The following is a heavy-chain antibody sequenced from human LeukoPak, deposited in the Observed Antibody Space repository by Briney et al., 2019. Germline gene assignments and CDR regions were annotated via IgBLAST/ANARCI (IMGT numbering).Heavy chain of an antibody. J-gene: IGHJ3*02. D-gene: IGHD2-2*01. CDR3: AGYCSSTSCPNNAFDI. CDR1: GGSISSSSYY. V-gene: IGHV4-39*01. Sequence: SETLSLTCTVSGGSISSSSYYWGWIRQPPGKGLEWIGSIYYSGSTYYNPSLESRVTISVDTSKNQFSLKLSSVTAADTAVYYCAGYCSSTSCPNNAFDIWGQGTMVTVSS. CDR2: IYYSGST.